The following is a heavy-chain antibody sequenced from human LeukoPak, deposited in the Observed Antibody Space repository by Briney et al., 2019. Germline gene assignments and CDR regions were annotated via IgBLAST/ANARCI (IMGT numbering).Heavy chain of an antibody. CDR3: ARTRDYYSPAFDI. CDR1: GGSFSGYY. J-gene: IGHJ3*02. D-gene: IGHD3-3*01. Sequence: SETLSLTCAVYGGSFSGYYWSWIRQPPGKGLECIGTMYHSGSTFYNPSLKSRVTISVDTSKNQFSLKLSSVTAADTAVYYCARTRDYYSPAFDIWGQGTVVTVSS. V-gene: IGHV4-34*01. CDR2: MYHSGST.